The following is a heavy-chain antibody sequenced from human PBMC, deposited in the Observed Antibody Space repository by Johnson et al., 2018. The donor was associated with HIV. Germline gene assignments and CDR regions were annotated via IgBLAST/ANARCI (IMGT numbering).Heavy chain of an antibody. D-gene: IGHD4-11*01. V-gene: IGHV3-30-3*01. Sequence: QVQLVESGGGVVQPGRSLRLYCAASGFTFSSYPMHWVRQAPGKGLEWVAVISYDGNRKYYADSLKGRFTISRDNSKNTLYLQMNSLRGGDTAVYYCARDLGLPENAFDLWGRGTMVTVS. CDR2: ISYDGNRK. CDR3: ARDLGLPENAFDL. J-gene: IGHJ3*01. CDR1: GFTFSSYP.